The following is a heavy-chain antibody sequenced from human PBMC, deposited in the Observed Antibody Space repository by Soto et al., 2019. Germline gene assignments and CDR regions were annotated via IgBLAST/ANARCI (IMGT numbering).Heavy chain of an antibody. V-gene: IGHV3-74*03. CDR2: IDSDGSTT. J-gene: IGHJ4*02. Sequence: EVQLVESGGGLVQPGGSLRLSCAASGFPFNFFWMHWVRQVPGKGLVWVSRIDSDGSTTTYADSVKGRFTISRDSAKSSLYLQMTSLRTEDTAVYYCARGGRLGPHSFDFWGRGSLVTVSS. CDR1: GFPFNFFW. CDR3: ARGGRLGPHSFDF. D-gene: IGHD3-16*01.